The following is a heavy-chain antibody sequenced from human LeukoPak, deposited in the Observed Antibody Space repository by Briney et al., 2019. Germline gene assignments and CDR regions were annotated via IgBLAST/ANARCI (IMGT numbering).Heavy chain of an antibody. CDR2: INSGNGNT. D-gene: IGHD3-22*01. J-gene: IGHJ5*02. V-gene: IGHV1-3*01. Sequence: VASVKVSCKASGYTFTPYGIHWVRQAPGQRPEWMRWINSGNGNTKYSQKFQGRVTITRDTYASTAYMELSSLTSEDTAVYFCAGMTYNSSPFDPWGQGTLVTVSS. CDR1: GYTFTPYG. CDR3: AGMTYNSSPFDP.